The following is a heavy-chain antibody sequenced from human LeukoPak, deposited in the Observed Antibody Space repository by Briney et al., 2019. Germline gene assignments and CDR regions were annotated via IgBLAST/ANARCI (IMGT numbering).Heavy chain of an antibody. CDR3: ARDSRHYSSGWYRGSYYFDY. Sequence: GGSLRLSCAASGFTFSSYAMHWVRQAPGKGLEWVAVISYGGSNKYYADSVKGRFTISRDNSKNTLYLQMNSLRAEDTAVYYCARDSRHYSSGWYRGSYYFDYWGQGTLVTVSS. J-gene: IGHJ4*02. V-gene: IGHV3-30-3*01. CDR2: ISYGGSNK. CDR1: GFTFSSYA. D-gene: IGHD6-19*01.